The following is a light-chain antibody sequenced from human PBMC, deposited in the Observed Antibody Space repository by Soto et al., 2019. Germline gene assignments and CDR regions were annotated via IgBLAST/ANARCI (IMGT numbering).Light chain of an antibody. V-gene: IGKV3-15*01. CDR2: GAS. CDR3: QQYNNWPPLT. J-gene: IGKJ4*01. Sequence: EIVMTQSPATLSVSPGERATLSCRASQSVRRNLAWYQQKPGQAPRVLIYGASTRAAGIPARFSGSGSGTEFTLTISSLQSEDFAVYYCQQYNNWPPLTFGGGTKVEIK. CDR1: QSVRRN.